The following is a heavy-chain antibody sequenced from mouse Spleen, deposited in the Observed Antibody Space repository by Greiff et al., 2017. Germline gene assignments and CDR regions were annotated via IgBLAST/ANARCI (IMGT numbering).Heavy chain of an antibody. D-gene: IGHD3-3*01. CDR3: TREGPRDWYFDV. CDR1: GYTFTDYE. Sequence: VQLQESGAELVRPGASVTLSCKASGYTFTDYEMHWVKQTPVHGLEWIGAIDPETGGTAYNQKFKGKAILTADKSSSTAYMELRSLTSEDSAVYYCTREGPRDWYFDVWGAGTTVTVSS. CDR2: IDPETGGT. J-gene: IGHJ1*01. V-gene: IGHV1-15*01.